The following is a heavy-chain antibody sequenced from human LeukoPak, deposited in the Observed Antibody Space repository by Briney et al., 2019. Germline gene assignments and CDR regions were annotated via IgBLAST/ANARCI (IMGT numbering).Heavy chain of an antibody. Sequence: ASVKVSCKAYGYTFTSYDINWVRQDTGQGLEWMGWMNPNSGNTGYAQKFQGRVTITRNTSISTAYMELSSLRSEDTAVYYCARAYSNFYYYYYMDVWGKGTTVTVSS. CDR3: ARAYSNFYYYYYMDV. CDR1: GYTFTSYD. D-gene: IGHD4-11*01. V-gene: IGHV1-8*03. CDR2: MNPNSGNT. J-gene: IGHJ6*03.